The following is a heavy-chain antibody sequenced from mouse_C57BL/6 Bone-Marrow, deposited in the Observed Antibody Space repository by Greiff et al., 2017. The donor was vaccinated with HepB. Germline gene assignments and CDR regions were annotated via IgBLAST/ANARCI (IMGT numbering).Heavy chain of an antibody. V-gene: IGHV1-59*01. Sequence: QVQLQQPGAELVRPGTSVKLSCKASGYTFTSYWIHWVKPRPGQGLEWIGVIDPSDSYTNYNQKFKGKATLTVDTSSSTAYMQLSSLTSEDSAVYYCARDYGSSYDYDAMDYWGQGTSVTVSS. D-gene: IGHD1-1*01. CDR3: ARDYGSSYDYDAMDY. J-gene: IGHJ4*01. CDR2: IDPSDSYT. CDR1: GYTFTSYW.